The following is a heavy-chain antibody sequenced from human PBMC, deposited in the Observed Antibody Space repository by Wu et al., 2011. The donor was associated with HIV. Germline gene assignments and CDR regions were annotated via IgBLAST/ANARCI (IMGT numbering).Heavy chain of an antibody. J-gene: IGHJ5*01. D-gene: IGHD2-21*01. CDR2: INTYNDKT. CDR3: ARDWGATVVIYLLDS. CDR1: GYTFSSYG. Sequence: QVQLVQSGTEVEKPGASVKVSCEAFGYTFSSYGIGWVRQAPGQGLELMGWINTYNDKTNYAKKFQDKVTMTRDTTNNTVYMEVNRLISDDTATYYCARDWGATVVIYLLDSWGQGTLVTVSS. V-gene: IGHV1-18*01.